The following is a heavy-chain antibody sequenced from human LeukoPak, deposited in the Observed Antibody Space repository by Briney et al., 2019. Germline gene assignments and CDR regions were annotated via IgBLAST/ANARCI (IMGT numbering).Heavy chain of an antibody. CDR2: ISDSGGNT. J-gene: IGHJ6*02. CDR3: TRDLMDYDVSTGLHHYYMDV. Sequence: GGSLRLSCAASGFTFRSYDMTWVRQAPGKGLEWVSAISDSGGNTYYADSVKGRFTISRDNAKNTLYLQMNTLRVEDTAVYYCTRDLMDYDVSTGLHHYYMDVWGQGTTVTVSS. D-gene: IGHD3-9*01. V-gene: IGHV3-23*01. CDR1: GFTFRSYD.